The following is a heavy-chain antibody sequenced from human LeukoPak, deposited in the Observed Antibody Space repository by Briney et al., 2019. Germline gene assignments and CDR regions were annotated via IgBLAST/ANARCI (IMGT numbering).Heavy chain of an antibody. Sequence: SQTLSLTCTVSGGSISSGSYYWSWIRQPAGKGLEWIGRIYTSGSTNYNPSLKSRVTISVDTSKNQFSLKLASVTAADTAVYYCARLSGYYYDLPGWFDSWGQGTLVTVSS. CDR3: ARLSGYYYDLPGWFDS. J-gene: IGHJ5*01. CDR1: GGSISSGSYY. V-gene: IGHV4-61*02. D-gene: IGHD3-22*01. CDR2: IYTSGST.